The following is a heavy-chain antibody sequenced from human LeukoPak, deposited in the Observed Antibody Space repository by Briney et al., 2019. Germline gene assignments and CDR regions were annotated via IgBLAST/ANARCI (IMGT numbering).Heavy chain of an antibody. D-gene: IGHD6-19*01. V-gene: IGHV1-69*01. J-gene: IGHJ4*02. CDR3: ARGSIAVAGTFDY. Sequence: EASVKVSCKASGGTFSSYAISWVRQAPGQGLEWMGGIIPIFGTANYAQKFQGRVTITADESTSTAYMELSSLRSEDTAVYYCARGSIAVAGTFDYWGQGTLVTVSS. CDR1: GGTFSSYA. CDR2: IIPIFGTA.